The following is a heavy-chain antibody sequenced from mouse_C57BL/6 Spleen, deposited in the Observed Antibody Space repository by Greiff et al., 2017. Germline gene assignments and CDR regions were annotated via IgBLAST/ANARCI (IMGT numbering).Heavy chain of an antibody. J-gene: IGHJ2*01. CDR1: GYTFTSYW. CDR3: ARGSSHDY. Sequence: VQLQQPGAELVKPGASVKLSCKASGYTFTSYWMQWVKQRPGQGLEWIGEIDPSDRYTNYNQKFKGKATLTVDTSSSTAYMQLSRLTSEDSAVYYCARGSSHDYGGQGTTLTVSS. D-gene: IGHD1-1*01. V-gene: IGHV1-50*01. CDR2: IDPSDRYT.